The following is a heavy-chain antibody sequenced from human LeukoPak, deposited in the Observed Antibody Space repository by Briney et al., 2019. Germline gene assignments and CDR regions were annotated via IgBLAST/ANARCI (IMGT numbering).Heavy chain of an antibody. CDR3: AKEYYDSSGFPAY. CDR2: ISGSGGST. CDR1: GFTFCSYD. Sequence: GGSLRLSCAASGFTFCSYDMSWVRQSPGEAGEWGSPISGSGGSTYYADSVKGRFTISRDNSKNTLYLQMNSLRAEDTAVYYCAKEYYDSSGFPAYWGQGTLVTVSS. J-gene: IGHJ4*02. D-gene: IGHD3-22*01. V-gene: IGHV3-23*01.